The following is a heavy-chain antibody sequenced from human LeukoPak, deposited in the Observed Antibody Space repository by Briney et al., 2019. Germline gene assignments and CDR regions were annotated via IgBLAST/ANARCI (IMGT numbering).Heavy chain of an antibody. Sequence: SVKVSCKASGGTFSSYAISWVRQAPGQGLEWMGRIIPILGIANYAQKFQGRVTITADKSTSTAYMELSSLRSEDTAVYYCASQSLAGPGGWFDPWGQGTLVTVSS. CDR2: IIPILGIA. V-gene: IGHV1-69*04. D-gene: IGHD6-13*01. CDR3: ASQSLAGPGGWFDP. J-gene: IGHJ5*02. CDR1: GGTFSSYA.